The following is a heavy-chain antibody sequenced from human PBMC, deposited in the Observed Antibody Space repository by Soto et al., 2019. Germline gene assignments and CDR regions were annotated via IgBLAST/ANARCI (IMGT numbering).Heavy chain of an antibody. Sequence: QVQLVQSGAEVKKPGSSVKVSCKASGGTFSSYTISWVRQAPGQGLEWMGRIIPILGIANYAQKFQGRVTITADKSTSTAYRELSSLRAEDTAVYYCARGSVGATRFDYWGQGTLVTVSS. CDR3: ARGSVGATRFDY. D-gene: IGHD1-26*01. CDR2: IIPILGIA. J-gene: IGHJ4*02. CDR1: GGTFSSYT. V-gene: IGHV1-69*02.